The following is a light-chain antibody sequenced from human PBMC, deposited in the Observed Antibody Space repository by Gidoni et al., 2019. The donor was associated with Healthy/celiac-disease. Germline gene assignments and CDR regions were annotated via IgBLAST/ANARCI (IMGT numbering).Light chain of an antibody. J-gene: IGKJ3*01. CDR3: QQRSNWPPLFT. CDR2: DAS. Sequence: EIVLTQSPATLSLSPGERATLSCRASQSVSSYIAWYQRKPGHAPRLLIYDASNRATGIPARFSCSGSGTDFTLTISSLEPEDFAVYYCQQRSNWPPLFTFGPGTKVDIK. CDR1: QSVSSY. V-gene: IGKV3-11*01.